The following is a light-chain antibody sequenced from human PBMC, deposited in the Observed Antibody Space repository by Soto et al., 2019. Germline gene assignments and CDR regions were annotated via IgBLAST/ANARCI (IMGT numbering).Light chain of an antibody. CDR1: QSISSW. J-gene: IGKJ5*01. CDR3: QQYNSYSWT. V-gene: IGKV1-5*01. Sequence: DIQMTQSPSTLSASVGDRVTITCRASQSISSWLAWYQQKPGKAPKLVIYDASSLESGVPSRFSGSGSGTEFTLTISSLQNDDFATYYCQQYNSYSWTFGQGTRLEIK. CDR2: DAS.